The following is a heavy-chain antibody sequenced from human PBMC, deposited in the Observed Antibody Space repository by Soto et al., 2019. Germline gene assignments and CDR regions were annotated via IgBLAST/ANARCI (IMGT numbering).Heavy chain of an antibody. CDR3: TTGVYSSGWFPRRDDY. J-gene: IGHJ4*02. D-gene: IGHD6-19*01. V-gene: IGHV3-15*07. Sequence: GGSLRLSCAASGFTFSNAWMNWVRQAPGKGLEWVGRIKSKTVGGTTDYAAPVKGRFTISRDDSKNTLYLQMNSLKTEDTAVYYCTTGVYSSGWFPRRDDYWGQGTLVTVSS. CDR1: GFTFSNAW. CDR2: IKSKTVGGTT.